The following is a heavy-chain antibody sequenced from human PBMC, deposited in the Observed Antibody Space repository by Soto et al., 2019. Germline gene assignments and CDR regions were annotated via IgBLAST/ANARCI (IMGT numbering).Heavy chain of an antibody. CDR3: ARGLPYARPEYNWFDP. CDR1: GYTFTSYG. D-gene: IGHD6-6*01. Sequence: ASVKVYCAAAGYTFTSYGISWVRQAPGQGLEWMGWISAYNGNTNYAQKLQGRVTMTTDTSTSTAYMELRSLRSDDTAVYYCARGLPYARPEYNWFDPRGQGTLVTVSS. V-gene: IGHV1-18*01. J-gene: IGHJ5*02. CDR2: ISAYNGNT.